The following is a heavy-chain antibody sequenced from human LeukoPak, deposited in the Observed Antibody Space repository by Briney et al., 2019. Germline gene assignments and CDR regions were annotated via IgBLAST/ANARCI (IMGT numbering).Heavy chain of an antibody. Sequence: ASVKVSCKASGGTFSSYAISWVRQAPGQGLEWMGGNIPIFGTANYAQKFQGRVTITADESTSTAYMELSSLRSEDTAVYYCARDHSDMVRGVTLFDYWGQGTLVTVSS. J-gene: IGHJ4*02. D-gene: IGHD3-10*01. V-gene: IGHV1-69*13. CDR1: GGTFSSYA. CDR2: NIPIFGTA. CDR3: ARDHSDMVRGVTLFDY.